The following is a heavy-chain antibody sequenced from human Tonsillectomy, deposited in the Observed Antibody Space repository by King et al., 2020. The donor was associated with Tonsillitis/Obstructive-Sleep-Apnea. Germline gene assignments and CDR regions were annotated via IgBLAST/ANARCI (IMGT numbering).Heavy chain of an antibody. CDR2: IHPGDSYT. V-gene: IGHV5-51*01. CDR3: ARRTRYCSGGSCPDAFDI. D-gene: IGHD2-15*01. Sequence: VQLVESGEEVKKPGESLKISCKGSGYSFTTYWIGWVRQMPGKGLEWMGIIHPGDSYTRYSPSFQGQVTISADKFISTAYLQRSSLKASDTAMYYCARRTRYCSGGSCPDAFDIWGQGTMVTVSS. CDR1: GYSFTTYW. J-gene: IGHJ3*02.